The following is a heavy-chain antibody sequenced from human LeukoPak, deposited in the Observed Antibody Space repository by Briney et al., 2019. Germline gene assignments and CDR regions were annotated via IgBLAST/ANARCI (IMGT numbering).Heavy chain of an antibody. Sequence: PGGSLRLSCAASGFTFSSYWMSWVRQAPGKGLEWVSSISSSSSYIYYADSVKGRFTISRDNAKNSLYLQMNSLRAEDTAVYYCARDPYLRYYYDSSGYYFDYWGQGTLVTVSS. V-gene: IGHV3-21*01. CDR2: ISSSSSYI. CDR1: GFTFSSYW. J-gene: IGHJ4*02. CDR3: ARDPYLRYYYDSSGYYFDY. D-gene: IGHD3-22*01.